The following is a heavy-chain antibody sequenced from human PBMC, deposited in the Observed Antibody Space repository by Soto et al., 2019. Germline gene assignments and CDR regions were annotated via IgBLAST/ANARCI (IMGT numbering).Heavy chain of an antibody. V-gene: IGHV4-4*07. J-gene: IGHJ4*02. Sequence: QVQLKESGPRLVKPSETLSLTCTVSGDSMTNYYWAWHRQPAGTGLEWIGQILGLGYTNYNPSLKSRVFLSVDTAKSQVFLKLTSVTAAGTAVYYCVGEVDYSASNGLPHFEYWGQRTLVSVSS. D-gene: IGHD2-8*01. CDR1: GDSMTNYY. CDR3: VGEVDYSASNGLPHFEY. CDR2: ILGLGYT.